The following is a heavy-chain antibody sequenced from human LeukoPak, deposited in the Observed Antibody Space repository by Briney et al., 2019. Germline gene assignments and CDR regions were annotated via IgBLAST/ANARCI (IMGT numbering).Heavy chain of an antibody. CDR2: TYYRSTWYN. Sequence: SQTLSLTCAISGDSVSSNSVTWNWIRQSPSRGLEWLGRTYYRSTWYNDYAVSVRGRITVNPDTSKNQFSLHLNSVTPEDTAVYYCARRLTQYDCFDPWGQRILVTVSS. CDR1: GDSVSSNSVT. CDR3: ARRLTQYDCFDP. J-gene: IGHJ5*02. V-gene: IGHV6-1*01. D-gene: IGHD2-2*01.